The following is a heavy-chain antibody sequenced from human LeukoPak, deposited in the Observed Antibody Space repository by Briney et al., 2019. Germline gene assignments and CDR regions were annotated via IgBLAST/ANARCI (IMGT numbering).Heavy chain of an antibody. CDR3: AKDLDYDSSGYYLDF. CDR2: ISGGDGST. Sequence: GGSLGLSCAASGFTFSNYAMSWVRQAPGKGLEWVSAISGGDGSTYYADSVKGRFTISRDNSKNTLYLQMNSLGADDTAIYHCAKDLDYDSSGYYLDFWGQGTLVTVSS. V-gene: IGHV3-23*01. D-gene: IGHD3-22*01. J-gene: IGHJ4*02. CDR1: GFTFSNYA.